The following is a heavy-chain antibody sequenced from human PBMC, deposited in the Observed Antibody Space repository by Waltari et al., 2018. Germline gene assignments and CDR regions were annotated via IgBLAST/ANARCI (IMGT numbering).Heavy chain of an antibody. V-gene: IGHV3-33*01. CDR1: GFTFSSYG. CDR2: IWYDGSNK. CDR3: ARDWYYDFWSGLDY. Sequence: QVQLVESGGGVVQPGRSLRLSCAASGFTFSSYGMHWVRQAPGKGLGWGAVIWYDGSNKYYADSVKGRFTISRDNSKNTLYLQMNSLRAEDTAVYYCARDWYYDFWSGLDYWGQGTLVTVSS. D-gene: IGHD3-3*01. J-gene: IGHJ4*02.